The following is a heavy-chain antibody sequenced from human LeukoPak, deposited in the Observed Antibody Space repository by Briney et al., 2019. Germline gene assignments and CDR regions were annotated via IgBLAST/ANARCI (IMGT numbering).Heavy chain of an antibody. CDR1: GFTFSNFW. CDR2: IKQDGSIQ. J-gene: IGHJ4*02. CDR3: ATSYDSSGCD. Sequence: GGSLRLSCAASGFTFSNFWMAWVRQAPGKGREWVANIKQDGSIQYYGDSVKGRFTISRDNARNSLYLQMNSLRAEDTALYYCATSYDSSGCDWGQGTLVTVSS. D-gene: IGHD3-22*01. V-gene: IGHV3-7*01.